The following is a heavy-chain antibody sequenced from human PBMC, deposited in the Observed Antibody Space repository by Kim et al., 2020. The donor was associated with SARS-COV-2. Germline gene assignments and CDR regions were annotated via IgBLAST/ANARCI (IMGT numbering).Heavy chain of an antibody. J-gene: IGHJ3*02. V-gene: IGHV4-59*08. CDR3: ARQPSRVRGVIMGAFDI. D-gene: IGHD3-10*01. Sequence: LKSRVTISVDTSKNQFSLKLSSVTAADTAVYYCARQPSRVRGVIMGAFDIWGQGTMVTVSS.